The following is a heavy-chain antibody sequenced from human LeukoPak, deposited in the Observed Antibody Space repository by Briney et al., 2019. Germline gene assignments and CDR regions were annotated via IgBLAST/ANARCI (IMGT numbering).Heavy chain of an antibody. Sequence: SETLSLTCAVYGGSFSGYYRSWIRQPPGKGLEWIGEINHSGSTNYNPSLKSRVTISVDTSKNQFSLKLSSVTAADTAVYYCARGPRFWAFDYWGQGTLVTVSS. V-gene: IGHV4-34*01. D-gene: IGHD2/OR15-2a*01. CDR2: INHSGST. CDR3: ARGPRFWAFDY. J-gene: IGHJ4*02. CDR1: GGSFSGYY.